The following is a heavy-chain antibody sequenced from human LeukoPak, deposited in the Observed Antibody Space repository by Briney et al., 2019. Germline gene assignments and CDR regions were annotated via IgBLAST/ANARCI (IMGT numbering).Heavy chain of an antibody. D-gene: IGHD3-22*01. CDR1: GGSISSYY. CDR3: ARGPMNFDAFDI. Sequence: KSSETLSLTCTVSGGSISSYYWSWIRQPPGKGLEWIGYIYTSGSTNYNPSLKSRVTISVDTSKNQFSLKLSPVTAADTAVYYCARGPMNFDAFDIWGQGTMVTVSS. CDR2: IYTSGST. J-gene: IGHJ3*02. V-gene: IGHV4-4*09.